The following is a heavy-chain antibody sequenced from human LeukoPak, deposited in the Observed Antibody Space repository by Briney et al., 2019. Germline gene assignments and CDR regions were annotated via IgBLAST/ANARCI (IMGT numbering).Heavy chain of an antibody. CDR2: ISSSGSTI. CDR3: ARAYSETYGLGYYYMDV. J-gene: IGHJ6*03. D-gene: IGHD1-26*01. V-gene: IGHV3-48*03. Sequence: PGGSLRLSYAASGFTFSSYEMNWVRQAPGKGLEWVSYISSSGSTIYYADSVKGRFTISRDNAKNSLYLQMNSLRAEDTAVYYCARAYSETYGLGYYYMDVWGKGTTVTISS. CDR1: GFTFSSYE.